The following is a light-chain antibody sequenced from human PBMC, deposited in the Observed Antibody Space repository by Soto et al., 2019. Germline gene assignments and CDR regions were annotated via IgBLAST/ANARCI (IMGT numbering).Light chain of an antibody. CDR3: ATWSDSLKGWV. CDR1: NSNIGRTA. J-gene: IGLJ3*02. CDR2: MNN. Sequence: QAVVTQPPSASGTPGQRVTISCSGSNSNIGRTAVNWYQQLPGMAPKLLIYMNNQRPSGVPDRFSASKSGTSASLAISGLRSEDEAFYYCATWSDSLKGWVFGGGTKLTVL. V-gene: IGLV1-44*01.